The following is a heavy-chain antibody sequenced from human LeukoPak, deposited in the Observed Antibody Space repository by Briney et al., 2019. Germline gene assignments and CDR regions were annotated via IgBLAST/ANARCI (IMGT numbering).Heavy chain of an antibody. CDR2: IYYSGST. CDR3: ARGSGGSTVTTIYYYYMDV. CDR1: GGSISSGGYY. D-gene: IGHD4-11*01. J-gene: IGHJ6*03. Sequence: PSETLSLTCTVSGGSISSGGYYWSWIRQHPGKGLEWIGYIYYSGSTYYNPSLKSRVTISVDTSKNQFSLKLSSVTAADTAVYYCARGSGGSTVTTIYYYYMDVWGKGTTVTVSS. V-gene: IGHV4-31*03.